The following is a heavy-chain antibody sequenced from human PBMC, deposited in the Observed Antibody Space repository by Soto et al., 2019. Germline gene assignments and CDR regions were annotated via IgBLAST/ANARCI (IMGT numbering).Heavy chain of an antibody. Sequence: ASLNVACKTAGYTITSDGSGRVLHDPGQGLEWMGTINPSGGSTNYAKKFQGRVTMTRDTSTSTVYMELSSLRSEDTAVYSCARATAAIDYYYIDVWGKGTTVTVSS. J-gene: IGHJ6*03. D-gene: IGHD2-2*01. V-gene: IGHV1-46*03. CDR2: INPSGGST. CDR3: ARATAAIDYYYIDV. CDR1: GYTITSDG.